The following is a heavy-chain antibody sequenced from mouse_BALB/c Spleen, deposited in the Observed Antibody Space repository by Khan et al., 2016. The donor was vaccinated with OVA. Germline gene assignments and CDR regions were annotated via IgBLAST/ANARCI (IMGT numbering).Heavy chain of an antibody. V-gene: IGHV2-2*02. J-gene: IGHJ3*01. Sequence: QVQLKQSGPGLVQPSQSLSITCTVSGFSLTSYGVHWVRQSPGKGLEWLGVIWSVGSTDYNAAFIPRLNISKDNSKSQAFFKMNSLQANDTAIYYCARNYDYDEGLAYWGQGTLVTVSA. CDR3: ARNYDYDEGLAY. CDR2: IWSVGST. D-gene: IGHD2-4*01. CDR1: GFSLTSYG.